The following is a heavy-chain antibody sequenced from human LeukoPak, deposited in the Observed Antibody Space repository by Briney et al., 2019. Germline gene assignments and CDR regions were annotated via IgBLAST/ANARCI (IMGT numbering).Heavy chain of an antibody. CDR3: ARGGSSTWYSVDY. D-gene: IGHD6-13*01. CDR1: GYSFTSYW. J-gene: IGHJ4*02. Sequence: GESLKISCKGSGYSFTSYWIGWGRQMPGKGLEWMGIIYLGDSDTKYSPSFQGQVTISHDKYISTAYLQWSSLKASDAAMYYCARGGSSTWYSVDYWGQGTLVTVSS. CDR2: IYLGDSDT. V-gene: IGHV5-51*01.